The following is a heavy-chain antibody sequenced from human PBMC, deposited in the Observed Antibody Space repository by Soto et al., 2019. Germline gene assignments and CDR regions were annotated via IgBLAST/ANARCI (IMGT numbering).Heavy chain of an antibody. CDR2: ISYDGSNK. Sequence: QVQLVESGGGVVQPGRSLRLSCAASGFTFSSYGMHWVRQAPGMGLEWVAVISYDGSNKYYADSVKGRFTISRDNSKNTLYLQMNILRAADTAVYYCANVAAVGNYYYYYGMDVWGQGTTVTVSS. CDR3: ANVAAVGNYYYYYGMDV. CDR1: GFTFSSYG. V-gene: IGHV3-30*18. D-gene: IGHD6-13*01. J-gene: IGHJ6*02.